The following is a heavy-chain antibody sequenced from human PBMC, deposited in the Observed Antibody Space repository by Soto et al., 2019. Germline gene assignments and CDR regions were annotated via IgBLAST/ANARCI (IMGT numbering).Heavy chain of an antibody. J-gene: IGHJ6*02. Sequence: GSLRLSCAASGFTFSSYAMSWVRQAPGKGLEWVSAISGSGGSTYYADSVKRRFTISRDNSKNTLYLQMNSLRAEDTAVYYCAKSLAVAGPEPYYYYGMDVWGPGTTVPSP. V-gene: IGHV3-23*01. CDR3: AKSLAVAGPEPYYYYGMDV. CDR2: ISGSGGST. D-gene: IGHD6-19*01. CDR1: GFTFSSYA.